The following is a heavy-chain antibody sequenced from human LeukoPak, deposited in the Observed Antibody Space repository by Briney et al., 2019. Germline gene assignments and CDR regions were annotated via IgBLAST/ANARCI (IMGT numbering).Heavy chain of an antibody. V-gene: IGHV3-21*01. CDR3: SRDQAANGWFDT. Sequence: PGGSWSSSFEAPGFTFGSYSMNWFPQAPGKGLDWVSSISSSSSYIHYADSVKGRFSISRDNAKNSLYLQMNSQRAEDTAVYYCSRDQAANGWFDTCGQGTLVTVSS. CDR2: ISSSSSYI. D-gene: IGHD2-15*01. J-gene: IGHJ5*02. CDR1: GFTFGSYS.